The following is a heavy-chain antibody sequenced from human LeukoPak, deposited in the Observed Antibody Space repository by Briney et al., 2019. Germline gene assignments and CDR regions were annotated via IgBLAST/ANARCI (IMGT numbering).Heavy chain of an antibody. CDR3: VRDGYTYGQFDY. J-gene: IGHJ4*02. D-gene: IGHD1-1*01. Sequence: ASVKVSCKASGYTFSDWYIHWVRQAPGQGLEWMGWINTNSGGTNYAQKLQGRVTLTRDTSIITAYMELTRLGSDDTAVYYCVRDGYTYGQFDYWGQGALVAVSS. CDR2: INTNSGGT. CDR1: GYTFSDWY. V-gene: IGHV1-2*02.